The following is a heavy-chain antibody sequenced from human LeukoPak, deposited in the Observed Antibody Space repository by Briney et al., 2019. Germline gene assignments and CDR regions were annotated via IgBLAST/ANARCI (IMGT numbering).Heavy chain of an antibody. J-gene: IGHJ5*01. Sequence: GGSLRLSCSASGFTFINYAMHWVRQAPGKGLEWVVVISCDGSTKDYADSVKGRFTISRDNSKNTLYLQMNRLRVEDTAVYYCARTWYSSGWYDSWGQGTLVTVSS. CDR1: GFTFINYA. CDR3: ARTWYSSGWYDS. D-gene: IGHD6-19*01. V-gene: IGHV3-30-3*01. CDR2: ISCDGSTK.